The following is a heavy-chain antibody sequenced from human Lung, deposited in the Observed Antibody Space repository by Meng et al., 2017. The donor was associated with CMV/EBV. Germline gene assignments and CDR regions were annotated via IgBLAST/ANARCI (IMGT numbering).Heavy chain of an antibody. D-gene: IGHD1-14*01. CDR1: GGSISSSSYY. CDR3: ARHHHSPTFDY. V-gene: IGHV4-39*01. CDR2: VVYSGTT. Sequence: RKLQEAGPGLVKPSETLSLTCTVSGGSISSSSYYWAWIRQPPGEGLEWIGSVVYSGTTYYTSSLKSRVSISVDTSKNQFSLKLSSVTAADTAVYYCARHHHSPTFDYWGQGTLVTVSS. J-gene: IGHJ4*02.